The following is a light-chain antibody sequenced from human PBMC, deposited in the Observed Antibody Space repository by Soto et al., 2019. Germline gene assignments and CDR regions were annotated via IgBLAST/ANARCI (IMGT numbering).Light chain of an antibody. J-gene: IGKJ5*01. Sequence: EIEMTQSPATLSVSPGEGATLACRASQSVSSYLAWYQQKPGQAPRRLIYGSSKRAAGIPARFSGSGSVTEFTLTISSLQSEDVAAYYCQQDTDWPSITFGQGTRLDIK. V-gene: IGKV3-15*01. CDR2: GSS. CDR3: QQDTDWPSIT. CDR1: QSVSSY.